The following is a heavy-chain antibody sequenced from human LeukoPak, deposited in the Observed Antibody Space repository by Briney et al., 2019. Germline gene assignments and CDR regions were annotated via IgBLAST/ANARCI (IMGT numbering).Heavy chain of an antibody. J-gene: IGHJ6*02. D-gene: IGHD3-10*01. V-gene: IGHV4-30-2*01. CDR2: IYHSGST. CDR3: ARHSGTYYPPHYYYGMDV. Sequence: PSETLSLTCTVSGGSISSGGYYWSWIRQPPGKGLEWIGYIYHSGSTYYNPSLKSRVTISVDRSKSQFSLNLRSVTAADTAVYYCARHSGTYYPPHYYYGMDVWGQGTTVTVSS. CDR1: GGSISSGGYY.